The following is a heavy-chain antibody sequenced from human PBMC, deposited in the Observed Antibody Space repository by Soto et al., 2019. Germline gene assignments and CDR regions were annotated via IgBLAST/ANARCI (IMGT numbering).Heavy chain of an antibody. Sequence: SQTLSLTCAISGDSVSSNSATWNWIRQSPSRGLQWLGRTYYRSKWFHDYAVSVESRITINPDTSKNQFSLQLISVAPEDTAVYYCARSITGSAYFDPWGQGTLVTVSS. V-gene: IGHV6-1*01. J-gene: IGHJ4*02. CDR3: ARSITGSAYFDP. CDR1: GDSVSSNSAT. CDR2: TYYRSKWFH. D-gene: IGHD3-10*01.